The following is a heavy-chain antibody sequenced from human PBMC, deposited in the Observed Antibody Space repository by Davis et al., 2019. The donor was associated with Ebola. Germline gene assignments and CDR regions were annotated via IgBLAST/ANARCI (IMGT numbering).Heavy chain of an antibody. CDR1: GFTFDDYA. CDR3: ARDKFSIVDGGFDP. J-gene: IGHJ5*02. Sequence: SLKISCAASGFTFDDYAMHWVRQAPAKGLEWVSGISWNSGSIGYADSVKGRFTISRDDAKNSLYLQMNSLRDEDTAVYYCARDKFSIVDGGFDPWGQGTLVTVSS. CDR2: ISWNSGSI. V-gene: IGHV3-9*01. D-gene: IGHD2-21*01.